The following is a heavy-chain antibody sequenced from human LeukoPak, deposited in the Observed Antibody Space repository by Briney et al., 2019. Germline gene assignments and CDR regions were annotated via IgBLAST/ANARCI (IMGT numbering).Heavy chain of an antibody. D-gene: IGHD1-26*01. CDR3: ARARGNYFFGTVGGPEYYFDY. V-gene: IGHV4-61*02. Sequence: PSETLSLTCTVSGGSISSGSYYWSWIRQPAGKGLEWIGRIYTSGSTNYNPSLKSRVTISVDTSKNQFPLKLSSVTAADTAVYYCARARGNYFFGTVGGPEYYFDYWGQGTLVTVSS. J-gene: IGHJ4*02. CDR2: IYTSGST. CDR1: GGSISSGSYY.